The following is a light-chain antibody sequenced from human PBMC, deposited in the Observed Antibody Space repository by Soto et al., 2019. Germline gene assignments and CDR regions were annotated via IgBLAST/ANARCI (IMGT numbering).Light chain of an antibody. V-gene: IGKV3-15*01. CDR1: QSVSSN. CDR2: GAS. CDR3: QQYNAWPQT. Sequence: EIVMTQSPGTLSLSPGERATLSCRASQSVSSNLAWYQQIPGQAPRLLIYGASTRATGIPARFSGRGSGTEFTLAISSLQSEDFAVYYCQQYNAWPQTFGLGTKVDIK. J-gene: IGKJ1*01.